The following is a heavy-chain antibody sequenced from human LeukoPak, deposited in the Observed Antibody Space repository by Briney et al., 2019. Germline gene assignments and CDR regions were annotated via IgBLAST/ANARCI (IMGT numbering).Heavy chain of an antibody. Sequence: PGGPLRLSCGASGFDFSTYAMHGVRLTQGKGLEFVSAISKSGDDTSYGNDVKGRFTISRDNIKNTVDLEMGSLRVDDTGIYYCARIPEYWGQGTVVTVSS. CDR2: ISKSGDDT. CDR1: GFDFSTYA. J-gene: IGHJ1*01. V-gene: IGHV3-64*01. CDR3: ARIPEY. D-gene: IGHD2-2*01.